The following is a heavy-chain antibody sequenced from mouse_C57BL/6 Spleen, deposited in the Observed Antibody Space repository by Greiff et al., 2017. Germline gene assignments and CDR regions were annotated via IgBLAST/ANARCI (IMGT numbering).Heavy chain of an antibody. J-gene: IGHJ4*01. D-gene: IGHD1-1*01. CDR3: TRHYYGSSYAMDY. V-gene: IGHV1-15*01. CDR2: IDPETGGT. CDR1: GYTFTDYE. Sequence: VQLQQSGAELVRPGASVTLSCKASGYTFTDYEMHWVKQTPVHGLEWIGAIDPETGGTAYNQKFKGKAILTADKSSSTAYMELRSLTSEDSAVYYCTRHYYGSSYAMDYWGQGTSVTVSS.